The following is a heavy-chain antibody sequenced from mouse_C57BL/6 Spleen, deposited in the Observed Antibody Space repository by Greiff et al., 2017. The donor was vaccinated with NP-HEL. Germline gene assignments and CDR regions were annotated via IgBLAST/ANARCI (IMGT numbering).Heavy chain of an antibody. CDR1: GYTFTSYW. CDR3: AREGGGNRNAMDY. CDR2: IDPSDSYT. D-gene: IGHD2-1*01. V-gene: IGHV1-69*01. Sequence: QVQLKESGAELVMPGASVKLSCKASGYTFTSYWMHWVKQRPGQGLEWIGEIDPSDSYTNYNQKFKGKSTLTVDKSSSTAYMQLSSLTSEDSAVYYCAREGGGNRNAMDYWGQGTSVTVSS. J-gene: IGHJ4*01.